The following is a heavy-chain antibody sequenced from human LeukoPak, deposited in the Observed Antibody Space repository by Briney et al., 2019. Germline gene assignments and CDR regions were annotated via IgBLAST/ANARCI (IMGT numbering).Heavy chain of an antibody. Sequence: GGSLRLSCAASGFTFSSYEMDWVRQAPGRGLEWVSYISSGSTIYDADSVKGRFTISRDNAKNSLYLQMNSLRAEDTAVYYCARESIAVAGAPFDYWGQGTLVTVSS. D-gene: IGHD6-19*01. CDR2: ISSGSTI. J-gene: IGHJ4*02. CDR1: GFTFSSYE. CDR3: ARESIAVAGAPFDY. V-gene: IGHV3-48*03.